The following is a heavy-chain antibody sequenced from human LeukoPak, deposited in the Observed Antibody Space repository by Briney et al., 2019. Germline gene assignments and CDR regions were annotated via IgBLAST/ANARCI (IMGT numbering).Heavy chain of an antibody. CDR2: IYSGGST. CDR1: GLTVSSNY. CDR3: ARDNYYYYMDV. V-gene: IGHV3-66*01. Sequence: GGSLRLSCAASGLTVSSNYMSWVRQAPGKGLEWVSVIYSGGSTYYADSVKGRFTISRDNSKNTLYLQMNSLRAEDTAVYYCARDNYYYYMDVWGKGTTVTISS. J-gene: IGHJ6*03.